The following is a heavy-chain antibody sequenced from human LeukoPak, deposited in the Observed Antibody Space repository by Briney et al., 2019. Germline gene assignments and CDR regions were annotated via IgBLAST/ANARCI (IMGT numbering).Heavy chain of an antibody. D-gene: IGHD1-26*01. J-gene: IGHJ3*02. CDR2: IRYDGSNK. Sequence: GGSLRLSCAASGFSFSSYGMHWVRQAPGKGLEWVAFIRYDGSNKYYADSVKGRFTISRDNSKNTLYLQMNSLRAEDTAVYYCAKTLRELSGGAFDIWGQGTMVTVSS. CDR3: AKTLRELSGGAFDI. CDR1: GFSFSSYG. V-gene: IGHV3-30*02.